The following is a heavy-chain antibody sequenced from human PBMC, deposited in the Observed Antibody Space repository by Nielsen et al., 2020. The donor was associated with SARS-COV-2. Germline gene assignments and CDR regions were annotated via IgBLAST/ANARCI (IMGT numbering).Heavy chain of an antibody. D-gene: IGHD5-24*01. V-gene: IGHV3-23*01. Sequence: VRQAPGKGLEWVSAISGSGGSTYYADSVKGRFTISRDNSKNTLYLQMNSLRDEDTAVYYCARGVGRDQRNDYWGQGTLVTVSS. J-gene: IGHJ4*02. CDR2: ISGSGGST. CDR3: ARGVGRDQRNDY.